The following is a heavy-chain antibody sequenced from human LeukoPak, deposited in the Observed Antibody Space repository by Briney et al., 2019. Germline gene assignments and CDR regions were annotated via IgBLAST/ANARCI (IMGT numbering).Heavy chain of an antibody. Sequence: GGSLRLSCAASGFTVSSNYMSWVRQAPGKGLEWVSVIYSGGSTYFADSVKGRFTISRDNSKNTLYLQMNSLRAEDTAVYYCARGIAAAGTNWFQPWGQGTLVTVSS. CDR1: GFTVSSNY. D-gene: IGHD6-13*01. V-gene: IGHV3-66*01. J-gene: IGHJ5*02. CDR3: ARGIAAAGTNWFQP. CDR2: IYSGGST.